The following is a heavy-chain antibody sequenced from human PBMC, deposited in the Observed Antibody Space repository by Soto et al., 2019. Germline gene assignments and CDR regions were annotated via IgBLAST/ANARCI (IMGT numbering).Heavy chain of an antibody. D-gene: IGHD3-9*01. CDR3: ARGRRDDILTGYYI. J-gene: IGHJ4*02. Sequence: ASVKVSCKASGYTFTSYDINWVRQATGQGLEWMGWMNPNSGNTGYAQKFQGRVTMTRNTSISTAYMELSSLRSEDTAVYYCARGRRDDILTGYYIWGQGTLVTVSS. CDR1: GYTFTSYD. V-gene: IGHV1-8*01. CDR2: MNPNSGNT.